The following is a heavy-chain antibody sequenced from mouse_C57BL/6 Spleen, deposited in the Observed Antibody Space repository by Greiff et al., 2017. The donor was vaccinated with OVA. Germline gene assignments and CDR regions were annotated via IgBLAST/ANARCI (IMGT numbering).Heavy chain of an antibody. J-gene: IGHJ2*01. V-gene: IGHV1-22*01. CDR3: ATGTDFDY. D-gene: IGHD4-1*01. CDR1: GYTFTDYN. CDR2: INPNNGGT. Sequence: VQLKESGPELVKPGASVKMSCKASGYTFTDYNMHWVKQSHGKSLEWIGYINPNNGGTSYNQKFKGKATLTVNKSSSTAYMELRSLTSEDSAVYYCATGTDFDYWGQGTTLTVSS.